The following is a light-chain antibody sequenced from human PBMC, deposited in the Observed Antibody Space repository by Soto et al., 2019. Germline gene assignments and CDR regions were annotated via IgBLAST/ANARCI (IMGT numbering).Light chain of an antibody. Sequence: QSALTQPASLSGSPGQSITISCTGTSSDIGAYDYVSWFQQHPGKAPKLMISEVNNRPSGVSNRFSGSKSGNTAYLTISGLLSEDEADYYCAAWNDGLFVFGSGTKLTVL. CDR3: AAWNDGLFV. V-gene: IGLV2-14*01. CDR2: EVN. J-gene: IGLJ1*01. CDR1: SSDIGAYDY.